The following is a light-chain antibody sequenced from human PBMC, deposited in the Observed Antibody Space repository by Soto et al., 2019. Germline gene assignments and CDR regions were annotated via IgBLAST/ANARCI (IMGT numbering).Light chain of an antibody. CDR3: QQSYRAPLT. Sequence: DIQMTQSSSSLSASVGDRVTITCRASQTINTYLNWYQQKPGKAPKLLIHAASSLQSGVPSRFSGSGSGTDFTLTISNLQPEDFATYYCQQSYRAPLTFGPGTKVIS. CDR2: AAS. J-gene: IGKJ3*01. V-gene: IGKV1-39*01. CDR1: QTINTY.